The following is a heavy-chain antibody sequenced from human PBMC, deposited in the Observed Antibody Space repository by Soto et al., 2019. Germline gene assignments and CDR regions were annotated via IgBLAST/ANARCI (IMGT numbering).Heavy chain of an antibody. V-gene: IGHV5-51*01. CDR1: GYRFTSYW. CDR2: IFPSDSDT. CDR3: ARKDKSGYFNWFDP. Sequence: GESLKISCRTSGYRFTSYWIAWVRQMPGKGLEWMGIIFPSDSDTRYSPSFQGQVTISADRSTSTVFLQWASLKASDTTVYFCARKDKSGYFNWFDPWGQGTLVTVSS. J-gene: IGHJ5*02. D-gene: IGHD3-22*01.